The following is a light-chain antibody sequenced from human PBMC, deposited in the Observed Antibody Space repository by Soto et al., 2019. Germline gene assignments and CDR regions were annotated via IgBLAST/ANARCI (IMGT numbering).Light chain of an antibody. CDR2: GAS. CDR3: QQYGSSCT. V-gene: IGKV3-20*01. CDR1: QSVSNNY. J-gene: IGKJ1*01. Sequence: EIVLTQSPGTLSLSPGERATLSCRASQSVSNNYLAWYQQKPGQAPRLLIYGASNRATGIPDRFSGSGSGTDFTLTISRLEPEEFAVYYWQQYGSSCTFGQGTKVEIK.